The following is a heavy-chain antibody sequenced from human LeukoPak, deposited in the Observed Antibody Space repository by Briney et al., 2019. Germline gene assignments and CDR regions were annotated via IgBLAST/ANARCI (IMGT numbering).Heavy chain of an antibody. D-gene: IGHD3-22*01. Sequence: SETLSLTCTVSDGSISSSSYYWGWIRQPPGKGLEWIANIYFNGNTYYNSTLKSRVTISLDTSKNQFSLKLSSVTAADTAVYYCARLVVVKYYFDYWGQGTLVTVSS. CDR3: ARLVVVKYYFDY. J-gene: IGHJ4*02. V-gene: IGHV4-39*07. CDR1: DGSISSSSYY. CDR2: IYFNGNT.